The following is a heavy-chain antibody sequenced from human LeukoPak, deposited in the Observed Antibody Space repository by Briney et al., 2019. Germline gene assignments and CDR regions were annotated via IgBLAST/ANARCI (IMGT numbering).Heavy chain of an antibody. Sequence: PSETLSLTCAVYGGSFSGYYWSWIRQPPGKGLEWIGEINHSGSTNYNPSLKSRVTISVDTSKNQFSLKLSSVTAADTAVYYCARRRIVVVPAARFRGGYFDYWGQGTLVTVSS. V-gene: IGHV4-34*01. CDR1: GGSFSGYY. CDR2: INHSGST. D-gene: IGHD2-2*01. CDR3: ARRRIVVVPAARFRGGYFDY. J-gene: IGHJ4*02.